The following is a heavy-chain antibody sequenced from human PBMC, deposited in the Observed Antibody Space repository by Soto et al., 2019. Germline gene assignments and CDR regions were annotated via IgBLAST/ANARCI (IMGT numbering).Heavy chain of an antibody. CDR2: IYSDGSGT. D-gene: IGHD5-18*01. J-gene: IGHJ4*02. CDR3: ATLNSFGADY. V-gene: IGHV3-74*01. CDR1: GFTFSSYW. Sequence: GGSLRLSCAASGFTFSSYWMHWVRQAPGKGLVWVSRIYSDGSGTTYADSVKGRFTISGDNAKSMLYLQMNSLRVEDTAVYYCATLNSFGADYWGQGTLVTVSS.